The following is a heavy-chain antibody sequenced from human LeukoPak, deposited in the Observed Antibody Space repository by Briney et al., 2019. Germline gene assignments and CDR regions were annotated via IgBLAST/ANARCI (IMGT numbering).Heavy chain of an antibody. V-gene: IGHV3-21*01. J-gene: IGHJ4*02. D-gene: IGHD3-9*01. CDR3: ARGPRGYYDILTGYYHFDY. CDR2: ISSSSYI. Sequence: GGSLRLSCAASGFTFSSYSMNWVRQAPGKGLEWVSSISSSSYIYYADSVKGRFTISRDNAKNSLYLQMNSLRAEDTAVYYCARGPRGYYDILTGYYHFDYWGQGTLVTVSS. CDR1: GFTFSSYS.